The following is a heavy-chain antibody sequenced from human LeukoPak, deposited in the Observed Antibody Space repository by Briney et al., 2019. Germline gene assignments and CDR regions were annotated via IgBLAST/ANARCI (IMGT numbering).Heavy chain of an antibody. CDR2: INPNSGGT. J-gene: IGHJ5*02. Sequence: ASVKVSCKASGYTFTGYYMHWVRQAPGQGLEWMGWINPNSGGTNYAQKFQGRVTMTRDTSISTAYMELSRLRPDDTAVYYCARGVWIAGSRFGRQNWFDPWGQGTLVTVSS. CDR1: GYTFTGYY. V-gene: IGHV1-2*02. D-gene: IGHD2-21*01. CDR3: ARGVWIAGSRFGRQNWFDP.